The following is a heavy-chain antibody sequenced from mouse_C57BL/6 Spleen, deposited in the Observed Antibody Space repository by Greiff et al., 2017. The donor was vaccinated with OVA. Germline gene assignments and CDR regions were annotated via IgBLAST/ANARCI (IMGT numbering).Heavy chain of an antibody. V-gene: IGHV1-62-2*01. CDR3: ARHEEDYYGSSYVNYYAMDY. CDR1: GYTFTEYT. Sequence: QVQLKQSGAELVKPGASVKLSCKASGYTFTEYTIHWVKQRSGQGLEWIGWFYPGSGSIKDNEKFKDKATLTACKSSFTVYMELSRLTSEDSAVYFCARHEEDYYGSSYVNYYAMDYWCQGTSVTVSS. CDR2: FYPGSGSI. D-gene: IGHD1-1*01. J-gene: IGHJ4*01.